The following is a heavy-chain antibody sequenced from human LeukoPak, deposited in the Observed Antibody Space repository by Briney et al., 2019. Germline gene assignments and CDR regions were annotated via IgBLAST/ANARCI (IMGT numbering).Heavy chain of an antibody. CDR1: GFTFSSYG. D-gene: IGHD2/OR15-2a*01. CDR2: IRYDGSNK. Sequence: GGSLRLSCAASGFTFSSYGMHWVRQAPAKGLDWVAFIRYDGSNKCYADSVKGRFTISRDNSKNTLYLQMNSLRAEDTAVYYCAKKHSTGLDPWGQGTLVTVSS. J-gene: IGHJ5*02. CDR3: AKKHSTGLDP. V-gene: IGHV3-30*02.